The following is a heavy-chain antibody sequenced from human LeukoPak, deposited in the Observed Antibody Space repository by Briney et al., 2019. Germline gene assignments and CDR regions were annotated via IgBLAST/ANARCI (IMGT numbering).Heavy chain of an antibody. D-gene: IGHD2-15*01. V-gene: IGHV4-59*01. J-gene: IGHJ4*02. CDR2: IYYSGST. CDR3: ARGPVGYCSGGSCYGDY. Sequence: SSETLSLTCTVSGGSISSYYWSWIRQPPGKGLEWIGYIYYSGSTNYNPSLKSRVTISVDTSKNQFSLKLNSVTAADTAVYYCARGPVGYCSGGSCYGDYWGQGTLVTVSS. CDR1: GGSISSYY.